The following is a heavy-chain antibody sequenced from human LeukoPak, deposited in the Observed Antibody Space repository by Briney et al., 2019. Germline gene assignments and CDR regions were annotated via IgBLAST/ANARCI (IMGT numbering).Heavy chain of an antibody. CDR2: IYYSGST. CDR1: GGSFSGYY. CDR3: ARDRGGTDLYYYYYGMDV. D-gene: IGHD2-15*01. J-gene: IGHJ6*02. V-gene: IGHV4-59*01. Sequence: SETLSLTCAVYGGSFSGYYWSWIRQPPGKGLEWIGYIYYSGSTNYNPSLKSRVTISVDTSKNQFSLKLSSVTAADTAVYYCARDRGGTDLYYYYYGMDVWGQGTTVTVSS.